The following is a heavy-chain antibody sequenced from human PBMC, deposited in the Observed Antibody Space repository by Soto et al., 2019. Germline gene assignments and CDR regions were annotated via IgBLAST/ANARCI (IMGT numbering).Heavy chain of an antibody. J-gene: IGHJ5*02. V-gene: IGHV4-61*01. D-gene: IGHD2-2*01. CDR3: AREGLGCSSTSCYGWFDP. Sequence: QVQLQESGPGLVKPSETLSLTCTVSGGSVSSGSYYWSWIRQPPGKGLEWIGYIYYSGSTNYNPSLKSRVTISVDTSKNQFSLKLSSVTAADTAVYYCAREGLGCSSTSCYGWFDPWGQGTLVTVSS. CDR2: IYYSGST. CDR1: GGSVSSGSYY.